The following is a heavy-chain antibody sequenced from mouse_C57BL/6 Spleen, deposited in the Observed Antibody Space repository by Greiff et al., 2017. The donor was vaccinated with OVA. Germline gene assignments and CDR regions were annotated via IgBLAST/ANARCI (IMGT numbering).Heavy chain of an antibody. D-gene: IGHD4-1*01. Sequence: EVMLVESGGGLVQPGGSLKLSCAASGFTFSDYYMYWVRQTPEKRLEWVAYISNGGGSTYYPDTVKGRFTISRDNAKNTLYLQMSRLKSEDTAMYYCARWGNWDGFAYWGQGTLVTVSA. V-gene: IGHV5-12*01. CDR2: ISNGGGST. CDR1: GFTFSDYY. CDR3: ARWGNWDGFAY. J-gene: IGHJ3*01.